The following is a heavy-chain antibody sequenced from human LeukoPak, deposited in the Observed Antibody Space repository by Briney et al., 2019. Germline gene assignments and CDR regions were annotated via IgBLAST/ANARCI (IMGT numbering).Heavy chain of an antibody. Sequence: GESLKISCKGSGYSFTSYWIGWVRQMPGKGLEWVGIIYPGDSDTRYSPSFQGQVTISADKSISTAYLQWSGLKASDTAMYYCARRADRGYYYYYYGMDVWGQGTTVTVSS. J-gene: IGHJ6*02. CDR1: GYSFTSYW. CDR3: ARRADRGYYYYYYGMDV. V-gene: IGHV5-51*01. CDR2: IYPGDSDT. D-gene: IGHD3-10*01.